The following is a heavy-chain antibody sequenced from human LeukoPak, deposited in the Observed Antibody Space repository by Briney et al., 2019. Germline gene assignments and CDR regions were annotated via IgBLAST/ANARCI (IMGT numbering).Heavy chain of an antibody. CDR3: AKDYSYSSSWSPFDY. J-gene: IGHJ4*02. D-gene: IGHD6-13*01. V-gene: IGHV3-9*01. CDR2: ISWNSGSI. CDR1: GFTFDDYA. Sequence: GGSLRLSCAASGFTFDDYAMHWVRQAPGKGLEWVSGISWNSGSIGYADSVKGRFTISRDNAKNSLYLQMNSLRAEDTALYCCAKDYSYSSSWSPFDYWGQGTLVTVSS.